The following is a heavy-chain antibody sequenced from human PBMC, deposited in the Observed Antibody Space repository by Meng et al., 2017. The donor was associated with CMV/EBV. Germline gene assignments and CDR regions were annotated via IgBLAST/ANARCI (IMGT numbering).Heavy chain of an antibody. Sequence: SETLSLTCAVYGGSFSGYYWSWIRQPPGKGLEWIGEINHSGSTNYNPSLKSRVTISVDTFKNQFSLKLSSVTAADTAVYYCARGYSLHPNWFDPWGQGTLVTVSS. V-gene: IGHV4-34*01. CDR3: ARGYSLHPNWFDP. CDR1: GGSFSGYY. CDR2: INHSGST. J-gene: IGHJ5*02. D-gene: IGHD2-21*01.